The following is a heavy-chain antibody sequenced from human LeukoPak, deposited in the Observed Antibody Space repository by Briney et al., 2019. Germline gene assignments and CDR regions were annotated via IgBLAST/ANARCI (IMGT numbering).Heavy chain of an antibody. J-gene: IGHJ6*02. Sequence: SETLSLTCAVSGGSISSSNWWSWVRQPPGKGLEWIGEIYHSGSTNYNPTLKSRVTISVDKSKNQFSLKLSSVTAADTAVYYCASSYYYGSGSYFGIYYYYGMDVWGQGTTVTVSS. CDR2: IYHSGST. CDR3: ASSYYYGSGSYFGIYYYYGMDV. D-gene: IGHD3-10*01. CDR1: GGSISSSNW. V-gene: IGHV4-4*02.